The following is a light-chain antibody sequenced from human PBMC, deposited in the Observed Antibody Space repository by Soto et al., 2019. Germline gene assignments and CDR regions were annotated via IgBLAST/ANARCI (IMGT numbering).Light chain of an antibody. Sequence: QSVLTQSPSASGTPGQRVTISCSGSRSNIGTYAVNWYQQLPGAAPTLLIFRNHQRPSGVPVRFSGSKSGTSASLAISGPQSEDEADYYCAAWDDSLRAVVFGGGTKLTVL. J-gene: IGLJ2*01. CDR1: RSNIGTYA. V-gene: IGLV1-44*01. CDR3: AAWDDSLRAVV. CDR2: RNH.